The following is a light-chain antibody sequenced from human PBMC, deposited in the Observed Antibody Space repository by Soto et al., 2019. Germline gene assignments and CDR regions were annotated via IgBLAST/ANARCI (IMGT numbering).Light chain of an antibody. Sequence: EIVLTQSAGTLSLAPGERATLFCRASQSVSSSYLAWYKQKPGQAPRLLIYGASSLATGIPDRFSGSGSWTDFTLNISSLEPEDFAVYYCQQYGRSPRTFGQGPKVQIQ. CDR1: QSVSSSY. V-gene: IGKV3-20*01. CDR3: QQYGRSPRT. CDR2: GAS. J-gene: IGKJ1*01.